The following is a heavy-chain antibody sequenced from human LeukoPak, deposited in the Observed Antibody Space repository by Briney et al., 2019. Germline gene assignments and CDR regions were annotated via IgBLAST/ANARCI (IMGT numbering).Heavy chain of an antibody. J-gene: IGHJ4*02. Sequence: SETLSLTCTVSGGSISSSSYYWGWIRQPPGKGLEWIGEINHSGSTNYNPSLKSRVTISVDTSKNQFSLKLSSVTAADTAVYYCARASTYYDYVWGSSKYYFDYWGQGTLVTVSS. D-gene: IGHD3-16*01. V-gene: IGHV4-39*07. CDR1: GGSISSSSYY. CDR3: ARASTYYDYVWGSSKYYFDY. CDR2: INHSGST.